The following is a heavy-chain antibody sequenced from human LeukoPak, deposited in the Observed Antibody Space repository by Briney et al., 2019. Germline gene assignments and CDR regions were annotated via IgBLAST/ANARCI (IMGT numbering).Heavy chain of an antibody. J-gene: IGHJ4*02. D-gene: IGHD3-10*01. CDR2: IYYSGST. CDR3: ARSGPYYYGSGRFDY. CDR1: GGSISTYY. Sequence: SETLSLTCTVSGGSISTYYWSWIRQPPGKGLEWIGYIYYSGSTNYNPSLKSRVTISVDTSKNQFSLKLSSVTAADTAVYYCARSGPYYYGSGRFDYWGQGTLVTVSS. V-gene: IGHV4-59*01.